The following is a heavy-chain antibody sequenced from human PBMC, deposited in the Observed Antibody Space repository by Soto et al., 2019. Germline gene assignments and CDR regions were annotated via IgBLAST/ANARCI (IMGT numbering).Heavy chain of an antibody. J-gene: IGHJ5*02. V-gene: IGHV4-59*01. CDR2: IYYSGST. Sequence: PSETLSLTCTVSGCSISSYYWSWIRQPPGKGLEWIGYIYYSGSTNYNPSLKSRVTTSVDTSKNQFSLKLSSVTAADTAVYYCARGRDFWSGYYNPWGQGTLVTVSS. D-gene: IGHD3-3*01. CDR1: GCSISSYY. CDR3: ARGRDFWSGYYNP.